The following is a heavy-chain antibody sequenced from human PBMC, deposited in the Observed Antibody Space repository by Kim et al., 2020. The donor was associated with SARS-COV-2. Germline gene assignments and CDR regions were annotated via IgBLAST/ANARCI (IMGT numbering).Heavy chain of an antibody. CDR3: ASHLRNWYFDL. CDR2: IYYSGST. V-gene: IGHV4-39*01. Sequence: SETLSLTCSVSGGSISSSDYYWGWIRQPPGKGLEWIATIYYSGSTYYNPSLKGRVTISVNTSKKQFSLRLSSVTAAAAAVYYCASHLRNWYFDLWGRGTLVTVSS. CDR1: GGSISSSDYY. J-gene: IGHJ2*01.